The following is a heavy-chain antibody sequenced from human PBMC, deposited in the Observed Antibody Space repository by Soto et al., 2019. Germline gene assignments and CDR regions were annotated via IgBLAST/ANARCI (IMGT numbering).Heavy chain of an antibody. CDR3: AKGLWEAGGDYYYGMDV. Sequence: GGSLRLSCAASGFTFSSYAMSWVRQAPGKGLEWVSAISGSGGSTYYADSVKGRFTISRDNSKNTLYLQMNSLRAEDTAVYYCAKGLWEAGGDYYYGMDVWGQGTTVTVS. D-gene: IGHD1-26*01. V-gene: IGHV3-23*01. J-gene: IGHJ6*02. CDR1: GFTFSSYA. CDR2: ISGSGGST.